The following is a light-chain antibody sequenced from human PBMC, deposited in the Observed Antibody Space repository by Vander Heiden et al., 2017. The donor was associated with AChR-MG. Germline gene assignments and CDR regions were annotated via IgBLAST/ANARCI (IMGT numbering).Light chain of an antibody. J-gene: IGKJ2*01. V-gene: IGKV1-39*01. CDR2: ITS. CDR3: QQSVTTSYT. CDR1: QSISTY. Sequence: DIQMTQSPSSLSASVGDRVTITCRASQSISTYLNWYQQKPGKAPKLLIHITSSLQSGVPSRFSGSGSGTDFTLTISSLQPDDFATYFCQQSVTTSYTFGQGTKLE.